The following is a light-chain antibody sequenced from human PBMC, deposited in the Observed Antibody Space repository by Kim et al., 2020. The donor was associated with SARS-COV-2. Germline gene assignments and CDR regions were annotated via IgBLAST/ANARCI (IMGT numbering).Light chain of an antibody. J-gene: IGLJ1*01. CDR3: QAWDSSSYV. CDR2: QDT. V-gene: IGLV3-1*01. CDR1: KLGDKY. Sequence: VSPGQTASITCSGDKLGDKYACWYQQKPGQSPVLVIYQDTKRPSGIPERFSGSNSGNTATLTISGTQAMDEADYYCQAWDSSSYVFGTGTKVTV.